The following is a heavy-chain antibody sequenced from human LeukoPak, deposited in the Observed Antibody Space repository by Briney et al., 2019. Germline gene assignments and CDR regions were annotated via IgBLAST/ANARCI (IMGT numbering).Heavy chain of an antibody. J-gene: IGHJ4*02. D-gene: IGHD2-21*02. CDR2: IIPIFGTA. Sequence: SVKVSCKASGGTFSSYAISWVRQAPGQGLEWMGGIIPIFGTANYAQKFQGRVTMTRDTSTSTVHMELSSLRSEDTAVYYCARDRRVGDCGGDCPNFDYWGQGTLVTVSS. V-gene: IGHV1-69*05. CDR1: GGTFSSYA. CDR3: ARDRRVGDCGGDCPNFDY.